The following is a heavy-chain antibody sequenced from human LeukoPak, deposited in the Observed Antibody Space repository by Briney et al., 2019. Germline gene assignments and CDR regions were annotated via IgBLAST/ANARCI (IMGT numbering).Heavy chain of an antibody. Sequence: PGGSLRVSCAVSEFTFSTYWMSWVRQAPGKGLEWVANGKQDGSDKYYVESVKGRFTISRDNAKNSLYLRMNSLRAEDTAVYYSARWAGGHYDDWGQGTLVTVSS. V-gene: IGHV3-7*03. CDR1: EFTFSTYW. J-gene: IGHJ4*02. CDR2: GKQDGSDK. CDR3: ARWAGGHYDD. D-gene: IGHD1-26*01.